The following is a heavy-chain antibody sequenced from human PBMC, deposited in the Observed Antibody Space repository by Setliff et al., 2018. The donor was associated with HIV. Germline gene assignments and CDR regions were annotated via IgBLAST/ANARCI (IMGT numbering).Heavy chain of an antibody. Sequence: SETLSLTCTVSGGSISSRTYYWGCIRQPPGKGLEWIGSIYYSGTTYYNPSLKSRVTISIDTSKNQFSLNLSSLTAADTAVYYCASSSGWYGAAQFDPWGQGTRVTVSS. CDR1: GGSISSRTYY. J-gene: IGHJ5*02. D-gene: IGHD6-19*01. V-gene: IGHV4-39*01. CDR3: ASSSGWYGAAQFDP. CDR2: IYYSGTT.